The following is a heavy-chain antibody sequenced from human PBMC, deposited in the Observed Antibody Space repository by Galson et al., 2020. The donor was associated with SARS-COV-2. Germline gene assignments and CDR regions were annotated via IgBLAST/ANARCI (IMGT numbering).Heavy chain of an antibody. V-gene: IGHV4-61*02. CDR1: GGSISSGSYY. D-gene: IGHD6-19*01. CDR2: IYTSGST. Sequence: SETLSLTCTVSGGSISSGSYYWSWIRQPAGKGLEWIGRIYTSGSTNYNPSLKSRVTISVDTSKNQFSLKLSPVTAADTAVYYCARDGHSSDWYYYFDNWCQGTLVTGSS. CDR3: ARDGHSSDWYYYFDN. J-gene: IGHJ4*02.